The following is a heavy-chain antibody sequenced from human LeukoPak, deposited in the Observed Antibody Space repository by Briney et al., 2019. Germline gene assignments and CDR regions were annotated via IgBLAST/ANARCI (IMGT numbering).Heavy chain of an antibody. Sequence: PGGSLRLSCAASGFTFSSYSMNWVRQAPGKGLEWVSSISSSSSYIYYADSVKGRFTISRDNAKNSLYLQMNSLRAEDTAVYYCARGTFGYCSSTSCYHFDYWAREPWSPSPQ. D-gene: IGHD2-2*03. CDR3: ARGTFGYCSSTSCYHFDY. V-gene: IGHV3-21*01. CDR2: ISSSSSYI. J-gene: IGHJ4*02. CDR1: GFTFSSYS.